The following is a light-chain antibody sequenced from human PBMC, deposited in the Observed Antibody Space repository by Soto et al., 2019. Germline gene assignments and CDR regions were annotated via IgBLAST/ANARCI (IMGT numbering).Light chain of an antibody. CDR2: GAS. CDR3: QQYNNWPPDRT. CDR1: QSVSSN. V-gene: IGKV3-15*01. Sequence: EIVMTQSPATLSVSPGERATLSCRASQSVSSNLAWYQQTPGQAPRLLIYGASTRATGIPARFSGSGSGTEFTLTISSLQSEDFAIYVCQQYNNWPPDRTFGQGTKVEI. J-gene: IGKJ1*01.